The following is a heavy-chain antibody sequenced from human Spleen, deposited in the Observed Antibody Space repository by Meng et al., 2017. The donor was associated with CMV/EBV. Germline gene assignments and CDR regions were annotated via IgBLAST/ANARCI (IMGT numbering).Heavy chain of an antibody. CDR1: GDSVSSNSAA. CDR2: TYYRSKWYN. Sequence: SQTLSLTCAVSGDSVSSNSAAWNWIRQYPSRGLEWLGRTYYRSKWYNDYAVSVKSRITINPDTSKNQFSLQLNSVTPEDTAVYYCARDLSGWYRHGGSYFDYWGQGTLVTVSS. D-gene: IGHD6-19*01. V-gene: IGHV6-1*01. CDR3: ARDLSGWYRHGGSYFDY. J-gene: IGHJ4*02.